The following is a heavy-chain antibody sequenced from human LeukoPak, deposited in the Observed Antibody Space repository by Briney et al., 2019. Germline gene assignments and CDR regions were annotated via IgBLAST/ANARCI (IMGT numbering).Heavy chain of an antibody. Sequence: GESLKISCKASGYSSTSNWIGWVRQMPGKGLEWMGIIDPADSDTIYSPSFQGQVAISVDKSANIVYLQWNSLKASDTAMYFCARTSSSYDAFDIWGQGTMVTVS. D-gene: IGHD6-13*01. CDR3: ARTSSSYDAFDI. J-gene: IGHJ3*02. CDR1: GYSSTSNW. V-gene: IGHV5-51*01. CDR2: IDPADSDT.